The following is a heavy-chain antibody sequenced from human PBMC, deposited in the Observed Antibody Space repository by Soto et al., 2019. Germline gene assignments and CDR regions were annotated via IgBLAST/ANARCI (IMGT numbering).Heavy chain of an antibody. CDR1: GFTLSNSG. D-gene: IGHD6-13*01. V-gene: IGHV3-30*19. CDR3: PRARGGSWYMHH. J-gene: IGHJ4*02. CDR2: SNYDGRTS. Sequence: QMHLEESGGGVVQPGRSLRLSCVGSGFTLSNSGMHWVRQAPGKGLEWVAVSNYDGRTSFYADAVRGRFTVSRDNTKNTMFLQMDSLRVYDTAVYYCPRARGGSWYMHHWGRGTLVNVFS.